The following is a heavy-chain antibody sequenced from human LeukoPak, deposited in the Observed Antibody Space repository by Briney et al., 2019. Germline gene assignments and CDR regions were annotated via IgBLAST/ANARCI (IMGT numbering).Heavy chain of an antibody. J-gene: IGHJ4*02. CDR1: GFTVGSNY. Sequence: LPGGSLRLSCAASGFTVGSNYMSWVRQAPGKGLEWVSVIYSGGNKYYADSVRGRFTISRDNSKNMLYLHMNSLRVEDTAVYYCTRDPDRSGFDFWGQGTLVTVSS. V-gene: IGHV3-53*01. CDR2: IYSGGNK. D-gene: IGHD3-22*01. CDR3: TRDPDRSGFDF.